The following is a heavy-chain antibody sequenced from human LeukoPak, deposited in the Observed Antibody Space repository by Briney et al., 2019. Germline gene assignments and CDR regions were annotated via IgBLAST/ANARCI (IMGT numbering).Heavy chain of an antibody. CDR1: GFTFSGSA. Sequence: TGGSLRLSCAASGFTFSGSAMSWVRQAPGEGLEWVSLISYSGANSYYTDSVRGRFTISRDNSKDTLFLQMNSLRAEDTAIYYCARDYGETVTTGYFDYWGQGTLVTVSS. CDR2: ISYSGANS. D-gene: IGHD4-17*01. J-gene: IGHJ4*02. CDR3: ARDYGETVTTGYFDY. V-gene: IGHV3-23*01.